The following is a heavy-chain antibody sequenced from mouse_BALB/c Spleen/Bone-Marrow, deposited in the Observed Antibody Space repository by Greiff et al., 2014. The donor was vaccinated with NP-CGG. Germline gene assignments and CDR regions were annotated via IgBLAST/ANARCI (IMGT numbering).Heavy chain of an antibody. CDR2: IYPGDGDT. CDR1: GYTFTSYW. CDR3: ARSGNYWYFDV. J-gene: IGHJ1*01. D-gene: IGHD2-1*01. V-gene: IGHV1-87*01. Sequence: VQLQESGAELARPGASVKLSCKASGYTFTSYWMQWVKQRPGQGLGWIGAIYPGDGDTRYTQKFKGKATLTADKSSSTAYMQLSSLASEDSAVYYCARSGNYWYFDVWGAGTTVTVSS.